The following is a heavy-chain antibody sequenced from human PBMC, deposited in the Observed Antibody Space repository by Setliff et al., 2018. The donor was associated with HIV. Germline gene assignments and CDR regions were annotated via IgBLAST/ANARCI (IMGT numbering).Heavy chain of an antibody. CDR3: ARLGSGWSDSYYYAMDI. CDR1: GYTFTTYG. D-gene: IGHD6-19*01. V-gene: IGHV1-18*01. Sequence: ASVKVSCKASGYTFTTYGISWARQAPGHGLEWMGWISPNFGHTKYAQNSLDRITMTVDTSTTSAYMELRSLTSDDTAIYFCARLGSGWSDSYYYAMDIWGQGTTVTVSS. J-gene: IGHJ6*02. CDR2: ISPNFGHT.